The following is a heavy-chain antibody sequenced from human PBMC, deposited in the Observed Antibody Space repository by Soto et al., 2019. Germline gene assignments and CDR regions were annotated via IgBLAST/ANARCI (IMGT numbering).Heavy chain of an antibody. Sequence: QVQLVQSGAEVKKPGSSVKVSCKASGGSFSSYAMSWVRQAPGQGLEWMGGIILTSGTANYAQKFQGRVTITADESTSTAYMERSSLRSEDTAVYYCAGVSYLDFWTGYYPTDYWGQGTLVAVSS. CDR3: AGVSYLDFWTGYYPTDY. J-gene: IGHJ4*02. V-gene: IGHV1-69*01. CDR2: IILTSGTA. CDR1: GGSFSSYA. D-gene: IGHD3-3*01.